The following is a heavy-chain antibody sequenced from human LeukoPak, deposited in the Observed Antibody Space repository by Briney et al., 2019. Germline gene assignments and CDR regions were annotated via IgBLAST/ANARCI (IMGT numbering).Heavy chain of an antibody. CDR1: GGSLSSGDYY. CDR3: ARKQRWFDR. J-gene: IGHJ5*02. Sequence: PSETLSLTCTVSGGSLSSGDYYWSWIRQPPGKGLEWIEYIYYSGSTYYNPSLKSRVTISVDTSKNQFSLKLCSVTAAGTAVYYCARKQRWFDRWGQGTLVTVSS. V-gene: IGHV4-30-4*01. CDR2: IYYSGST.